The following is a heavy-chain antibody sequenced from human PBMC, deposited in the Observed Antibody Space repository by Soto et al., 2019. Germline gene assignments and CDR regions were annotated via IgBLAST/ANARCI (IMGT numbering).Heavy chain of an antibody. J-gene: IGHJ4*02. V-gene: IGHV4-38-2*02. CDR1: GFTSNYY. D-gene: IGHD3-22*01. Sequence: PSETLSLTCVVSGFTSNYYWGWMRQPPGKGLEWIGSVYHSGITYYNPSLKSRVTISVDTSKNQFSLKLSSVTAADTAVYYCARDKRGALDYYDSSGYYFDYWGQGTLVTVSS. CDR2: VYHSGIT. CDR3: ARDKRGALDYYDSSGYYFDY.